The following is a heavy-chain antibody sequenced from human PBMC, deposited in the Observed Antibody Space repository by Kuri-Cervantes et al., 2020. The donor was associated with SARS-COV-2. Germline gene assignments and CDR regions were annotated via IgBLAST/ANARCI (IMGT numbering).Heavy chain of an antibody. Sequence: GESLKISCAASGFTFSSYWMSWARQAPGKGLEWVANIKQDGSEKYYVDSVKGRFTISRDNAKNSLYLQMNSLRAEDTAVYYCARGLTTVTTLDFQHWGQGTLVTVSS. D-gene: IGHD4-17*01. V-gene: IGHV3-7*01. CDR1: GFTFSSYW. CDR2: IKQDGSEK. J-gene: IGHJ1*01. CDR3: ARGLTTVTTLDFQH.